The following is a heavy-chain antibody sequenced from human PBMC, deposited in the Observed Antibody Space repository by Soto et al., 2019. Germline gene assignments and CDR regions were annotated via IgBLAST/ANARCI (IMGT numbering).Heavy chain of an antibody. CDR1: GFTVRNYA. V-gene: IGHV3-30-3*01. Sequence: QMQLVDSGGGVVQHGRSLRLSCAASGFTVRNYAMHWVRQAPGKGLEWVAVISYDGSNKYYADSVKGRFTISRDNSKNTMYLHINSLRGEDMALYYCAREDYGAHYFDCWGQGVLVTVSS. CDR2: ISYDGSNK. CDR3: AREDYGAHYFDC. J-gene: IGHJ4*02. D-gene: IGHD4-17*01.